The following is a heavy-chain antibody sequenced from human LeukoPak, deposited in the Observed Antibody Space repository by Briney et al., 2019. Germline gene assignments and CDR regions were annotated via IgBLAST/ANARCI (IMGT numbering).Heavy chain of an antibody. V-gene: IGHV1-69*13. CDR2: IIPIFGTA. Sequence: SVKVSCKASGGTFSSYAISWVRQAPGQGLEWMGGIIPIFGTANYAQKFQGRVTITADESTSTAYMELSSLRSEDTAVYYCATGSLGIRDFDYWGQGTLVTVSS. CDR3: ATGSLGIRDFDY. CDR1: GGTFSSYA. J-gene: IGHJ4*02. D-gene: IGHD7-27*01.